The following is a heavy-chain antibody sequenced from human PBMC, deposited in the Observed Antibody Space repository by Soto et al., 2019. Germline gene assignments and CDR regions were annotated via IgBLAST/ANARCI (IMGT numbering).Heavy chain of an antibody. V-gene: IGHV3-11*01. D-gene: IGHD3-3*01. J-gene: IGHJ4*02. CDR3: ASHYDMWSGNHSPVDY. CDR1: GYTFSDYY. Sequence: GGSLRLSCAASGYTFSDYYMSWIRQAPGKGLEWISYIDTSSTKIYYADSVKGRFTISRDNAKNSLYLEMNSLRDEDTAVYYCASHYDMWSGNHSPVDYWGQGTLVTVSS. CDR2: IDTSSTKI.